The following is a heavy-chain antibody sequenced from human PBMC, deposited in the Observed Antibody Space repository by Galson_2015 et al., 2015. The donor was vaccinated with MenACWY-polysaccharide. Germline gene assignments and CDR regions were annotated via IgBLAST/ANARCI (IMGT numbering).Heavy chain of an antibody. V-gene: IGHV4-61*01. CDR1: GGSVRRDTDY. CDR3: AREPTHSASFGWFDP. D-gene: IGHD1-26*01. CDR2: MSYSGGA. J-gene: IGHJ5*02. Sequence: ETLSRPCPVSGGSVRRDTDYWGWLRQPPGKGLEWIGYMSYSGGANYNHSLKSRVIISLDTSKNQFSLWMTSVTAADTAMYYCAREPTHSASFGWFDPWGQGTLVTVSP.